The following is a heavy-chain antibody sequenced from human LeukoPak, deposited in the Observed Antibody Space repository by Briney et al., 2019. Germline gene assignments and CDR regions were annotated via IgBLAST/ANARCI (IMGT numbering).Heavy chain of an antibody. CDR2: INPNSGGT. V-gene: IGHV1-2*06. CDR1: GYTFTGYY. D-gene: IGHD3-10*01. Sequence: ASVKVSCKASGYTFTGYYMHWVRQAPGQGLEWVGRINPNSGGTNYAQKFQGRVTMTRDTSISTAYMELSRLRSDDTAVYYCARDSGEVNGNFDYWGQGTLVTVSS. CDR3: ARDSGEVNGNFDY. J-gene: IGHJ4*02.